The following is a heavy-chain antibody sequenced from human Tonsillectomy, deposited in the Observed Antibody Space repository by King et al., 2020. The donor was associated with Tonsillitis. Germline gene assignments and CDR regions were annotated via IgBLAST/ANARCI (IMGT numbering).Heavy chain of an antibody. Sequence: VQLVESGGGLVKPGGSLRLSCAASGFTFSSFSMNWVRQAPGKGLEWVSSISSSSSYIYYADSVKGRVTISRDNAKNSLYLQMNSLRAEDTAVYYCAREPSIGGDTLYYFDYWGQGTLVTVSS. CDR3: AREPSIGGDTLYYFDY. CDR1: GFTFSSFS. J-gene: IGHJ4*02. V-gene: IGHV3-21*01. D-gene: IGHD3-10*01. CDR2: ISSSSSYI.